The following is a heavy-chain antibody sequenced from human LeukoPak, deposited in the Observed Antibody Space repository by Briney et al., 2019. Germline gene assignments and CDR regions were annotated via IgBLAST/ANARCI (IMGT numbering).Heavy chain of an antibody. CDR3: AKDEDYYGSGSYYTYNWFDP. D-gene: IGHD3-10*01. V-gene: IGHV3-23*01. J-gene: IGHJ5*02. CDR2: NSGSGGST. CDR1: GFTFISYA. Sequence: GGSLRLSCAASGFTFISYAMSWVRQAPGKGLEWVSANSGSGGSTYYADSVKGRFTISRDNSKNTLYLQMNSLRAEDTAVYYCAKDEDYYGSGSYYTYNWFDPWGQGTLVTVSS.